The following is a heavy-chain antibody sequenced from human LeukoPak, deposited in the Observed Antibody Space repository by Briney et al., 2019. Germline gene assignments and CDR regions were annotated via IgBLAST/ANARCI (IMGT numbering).Heavy chain of an antibody. Sequence: PSETLSLTCSVSSGSISPYYWSWTRQPPGKGLEWIGYILYSGNTNYNPSLKSRVTISLDTSKKQFSLKLNSVTAADTAVYYCARHGSGVWFDPWGQGTLVTVSS. D-gene: IGHD2-15*01. CDR3: ARHGSGVWFDP. J-gene: IGHJ5*02. CDR1: SGSISPYY. V-gene: IGHV4-59*08. CDR2: ILYSGNT.